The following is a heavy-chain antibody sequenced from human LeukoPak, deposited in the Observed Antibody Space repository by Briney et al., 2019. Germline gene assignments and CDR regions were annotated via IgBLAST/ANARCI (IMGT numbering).Heavy chain of an antibody. CDR3: AKDYSSGWSDAFDI. Sequence: QSGGSLRLSCAASGFTFSSYGMHWVRQAPGKGLEWVAFIRYDGSNKYYADSVKGRFTISRDNSKNTLYLQMNSLRAEDTALYYCAKDYSSGWSDAFDIWGQGTMVTVSS. J-gene: IGHJ3*02. D-gene: IGHD6-19*01. CDR1: GFTFSSYG. CDR2: IRYDGSNK. V-gene: IGHV3-30*02.